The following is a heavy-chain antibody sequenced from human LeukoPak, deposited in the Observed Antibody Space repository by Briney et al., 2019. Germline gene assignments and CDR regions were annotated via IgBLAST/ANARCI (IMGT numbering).Heavy chain of an antibody. CDR1: GVSISSGVSY. J-gene: IGHJ4*02. CDR2: IYKSGST. Sequence: SETLSLTCTVSGVSISSGVSYWSWIHQHPGKGLEWIGYIYKSGSTYYNPSLKSRVTISVDTSKNQFSLNLSSVTAADTAVYYCARDGGGGSGSYARYSDYWGQGTLVTVSS. V-gene: IGHV4-31*03. CDR3: ARDGGGGSGSYARYSDY. D-gene: IGHD3-10*01.